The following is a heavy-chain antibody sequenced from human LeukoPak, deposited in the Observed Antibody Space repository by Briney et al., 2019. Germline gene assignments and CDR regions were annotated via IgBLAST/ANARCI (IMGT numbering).Heavy chain of an antibody. Sequence: GSLRLSCAASGFMIDDYGMSWVRQAPGKGLECVANIKQDGSEIYFVDSVKGRFTISRDNAKSSMYLQMNSLRGEDTAVYYCARARYGSGGYFFDFWGQGTLVTVSS. D-gene: IGHD3-10*01. J-gene: IGHJ4*02. CDR1: GFMIDDYG. CDR3: ARARYGSGGYFFDF. V-gene: IGHV3-7*04. CDR2: IKQDGSEI.